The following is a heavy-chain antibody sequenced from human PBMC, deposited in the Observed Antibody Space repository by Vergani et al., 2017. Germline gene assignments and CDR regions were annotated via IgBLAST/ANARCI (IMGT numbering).Heavy chain of an antibody. Sequence: QVQLQQWGAGLLKPSETLSLTCAVYGGSFSGYYLSWIRQPPGKGLEWIGEINHSGSTNYNPSLKSRLTISVDTSKNQFSLKLSSVTAADTAVYYCARVGYTVTRTIYYWGQGTLVTVSS. CDR3: ARVGYTVTRTIYY. V-gene: IGHV4-34*01. CDR1: GGSFSGYY. D-gene: IGHD4-17*01. CDR2: INHSGST. J-gene: IGHJ4*02.